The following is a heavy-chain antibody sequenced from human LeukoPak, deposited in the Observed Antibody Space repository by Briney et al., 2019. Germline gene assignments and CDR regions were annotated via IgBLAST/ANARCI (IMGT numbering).Heavy chain of an antibody. V-gene: IGHV1-69*01. CDR1: GGTFSSYA. D-gene: IGHD3-22*01. J-gene: IGHJ5*02. CDR2: IIPIFGTA. Sequence: SVKVSCKASGGTFSSYAISWVRQAPGQGLERMGGIIPIFGTANYAQKFQGRVTITADESTSTAYMELSSLRSEDTAVYYCASLTYYYDSSGYFILYPWGQGTLVTVSS. CDR3: ASLTYYYDSSGYFILYP.